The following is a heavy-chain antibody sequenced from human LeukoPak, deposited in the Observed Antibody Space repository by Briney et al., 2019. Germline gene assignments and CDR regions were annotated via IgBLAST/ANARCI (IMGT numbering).Heavy chain of an antibody. CDR3: ARHNIVGATASHAEH. J-gene: IGHJ4*02. V-gene: IGHV5-51*01. CDR2: IYPGDSDT. Sequence: GESLQISCQGSGYSFATYWIGWVRQMPGKGLEWMGIIYPGDSDTRYSPSFQGQVTISADKSISTAYLQWSSLKASDTAMYYCARHNIVGATASHAEHWGQGTLVTVSS. D-gene: IGHD1-26*01. CDR1: GYSFATYW.